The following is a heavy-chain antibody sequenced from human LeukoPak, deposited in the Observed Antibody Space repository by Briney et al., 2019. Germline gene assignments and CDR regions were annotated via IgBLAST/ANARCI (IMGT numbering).Heavy chain of an antibody. Sequence: GGSLRLSCAASGFTFSDYYMSWVRQAPGKGLEWVSAISGSGGSTYYADSVKGRFTISRDNSKNTLYLQVNSLRAEDTAVYYCAKDEPDLGAHRLQAPFDYWGQGTLVTVSS. CDR2: ISGSGGST. D-gene: IGHD3-16*01. J-gene: IGHJ4*02. V-gene: IGHV3-23*01. CDR1: GFTFSDYY. CDR3: AKDEPDLGAHRLQAPFDY.